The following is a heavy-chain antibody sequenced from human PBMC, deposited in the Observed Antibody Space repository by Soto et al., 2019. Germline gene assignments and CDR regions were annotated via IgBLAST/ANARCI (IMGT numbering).Heavy chain of an antibody. Sequence: QVQLVQSGVEVEKPGASVKVSWKASGYTFTSYGISWVRQAPGEGLEWMGWISAYNGNTNYAQKFQGRVTMTTDTSTSTAYMELRSLRSDDTAVYYCARDVPTVTTGGPDYWGQGTLVTVSS. D-gene: IGHD4-17*01. CDR1: GYTFTSYG. CDR2: ISAYNGNT. CDR3: ARDVPTVTTGGPDY. J-gene: IGHJ4*02. V-gene: IGHV1-18*01.